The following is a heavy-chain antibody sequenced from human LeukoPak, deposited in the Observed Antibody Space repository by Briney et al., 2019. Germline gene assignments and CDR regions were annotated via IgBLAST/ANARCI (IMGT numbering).Heavy chain of an antibody. CDR3: ARAFDSGSYS. CDR2: MNPNSGNT. CDR1: GNTFTGYE. J-gene: IGHJ4*02. Sequence: AALMNFCKTFGNTFTGYEIRSLRQASGQGLEWMGWMNPNSGNTGYAQKFQGRVTMTRNTSISTAYMELSSLRSEDTAVYYCARAFDSGSYSWGQGTLVTVSS. D-gene: IGHD3-10*01. V-gene: IGHV1-8*01.